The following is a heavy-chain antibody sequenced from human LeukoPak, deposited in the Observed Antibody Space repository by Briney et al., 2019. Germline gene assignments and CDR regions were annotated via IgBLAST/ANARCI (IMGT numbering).Heavy chain of an antibody. V-gene: IGHV4-39*07. Sequence: SETLSLTCTVSGGSISSRSYFWGWIRQPPGKGLEWIGSIYYSGSTYYNPSLKSRVTISVDTSKNQFSLKLSSVTAADTAVYYCARSIAAAGDFGYWGQGTLVTVSS. CDR2: IYYSGST. CDR3: ARSIAAAGDFGY. CDR1: GGSISSRSYF. D-gene: IGHD6-13*01. J-gene: IGHJ4*02.